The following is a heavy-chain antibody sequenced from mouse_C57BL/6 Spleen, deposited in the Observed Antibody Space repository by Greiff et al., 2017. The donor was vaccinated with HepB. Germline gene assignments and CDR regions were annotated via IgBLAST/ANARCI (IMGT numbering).Heavy chain of an antibody. CDR1: GYTFTSYW. J-gene: IGHJ3*01. V-gene: IGHV1-59*01. CDR3: ARFGYAPGAY. CDR2: IDPSDSYT. D-gene: IGHD2-10*02. Sequence: QVQLQQPGAELVRPGTSVKLSCKASGYTFTSYWMHWVKQRPGQGLEWIGVIDPSDSYTNYNQKFKGKATLTVDTSSSTAYMQLSSLTSEDSAVYYCARFGYAPGAYWGQGTLVTVSA.